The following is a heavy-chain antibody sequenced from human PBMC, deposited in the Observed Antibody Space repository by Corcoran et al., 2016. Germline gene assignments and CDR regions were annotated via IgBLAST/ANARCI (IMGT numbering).Heavy chain of an antibody. CDR1: GFTFSSYG. J-gene: IGHJ6*02. D-gene: IGHD2-15*01. CDR2: IWYDGSNK. CDR3: ARERISNTLGQRGYYYGMDV. Sequence: QVQLVESGGGVVQPGRSLRLSCAASGFTFSSYGMHWVRQAPGKGLAWVAVIWYDGSNKYYADSVKGRFTISRDNSKNTLYLQMNSLRAEDTAVYYCARERISNTLGQRGYYYGMDVWGQGTTVTVSS. V-gene: IGHV3-33*01.